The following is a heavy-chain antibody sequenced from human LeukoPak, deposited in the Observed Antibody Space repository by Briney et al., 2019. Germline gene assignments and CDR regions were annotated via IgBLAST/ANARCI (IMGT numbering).Heavy chain of an antibody. CDR1: GYTFTSYG. Sequence: ASVKVFCKASGYTFTSYGISWVRQAPGQGLEWMGWISAYNGNTNYAQKLQGRVTMTTDTSTSTAYMELRSLRSDDTAVYYCARVPNYYDSSGSIDYWGQGTLVTVSS. V-gene: IGHV1-18*01. CDR3: ARVPNYYDSSGSIDY. CDR2: ISAYNGNT. J-gene: IGHJ4*02. D-gene: IGHD3-22*01.